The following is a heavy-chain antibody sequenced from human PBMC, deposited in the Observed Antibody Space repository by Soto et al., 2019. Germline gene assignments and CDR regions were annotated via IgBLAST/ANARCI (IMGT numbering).Heavy chain of an antibody. J-gene: IGHJ6*02. Sequence: SETLSLTCTVSGGSISSSSYYWGWIPQPPGEGLEWIGSIYYSGSTYYNPSLKSRVTISVDTSKNEFSLKLSSVTAADTAVYYCARHVLVPAAIGGMDVWGQGTTVT. V-gene: IGHV4-39*01. D-gene: IGHD2-2*02. CDR2: IYYSGST. CDR3: ARHVLVPAAIGGMDV. CDR1: GGSISSSSYY.